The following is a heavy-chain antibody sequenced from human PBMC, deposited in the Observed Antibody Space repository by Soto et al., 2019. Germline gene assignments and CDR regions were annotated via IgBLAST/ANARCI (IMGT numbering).Heavy chain of an antibody. CDR2: IYYSGST. CDR3: ARQFSTPNDAFDI. V-gene: IGHV4-59*01. Sequence: SETLSLTCPVAGGSISSYYWSWIRQPPGKGLEWIGYIYYSGSTNYNPSLKSRVTVSVDTSKNQFSLKLSSVTAADTAVYYCARQFSTPNDAFDIWGQGTMVTVSS. CDR1: GGSISSYY. J-gene: IGHJ3*02. D-gene: IGHD2-2*01.